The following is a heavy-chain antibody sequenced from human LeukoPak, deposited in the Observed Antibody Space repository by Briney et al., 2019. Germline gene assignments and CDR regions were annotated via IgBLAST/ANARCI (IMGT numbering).Heavy chain of an antibody. CDR3: ARPSLDYGGIDAFDF. CDR1: GGSISSYY. D-gene: IGHD4-23*01. Sequence: SVTLSLTCTVSGGSISSYYWSWIRQPPGKGLEWIGFIYYSGSTNYNPSLKSRVTISVDTSKNQFSLKLSSVTAADTAVYYCARPSLDYGGIDAFDFWGQGTLVTVSS. V-gene: IGHV4-59*08. J-gene: IGHJ3*01. CDR2: IYYSGST.